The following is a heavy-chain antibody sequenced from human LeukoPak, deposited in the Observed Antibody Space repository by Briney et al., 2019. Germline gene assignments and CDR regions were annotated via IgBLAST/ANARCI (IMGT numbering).Heavy chain of an antibody. V-gene: IGHV4-31*03. CDR1: GGSISSGHYY. D-gene: IGHD5-12*01. CDR3: ASRPYSGYDYFDY. CDR2: IYYSGTT. J-gene: IGHJ4*02. Sequence: NPSQTLSLTCTVSGGSISSGHYYWSWIRHHPGKGLEWIGYIYYSGTTYYNPSLKSRVTISVDTSKNQFSLKLNSVTAADTAVYYCASRPYSGYDYFDYWGQGTLVTVSS.